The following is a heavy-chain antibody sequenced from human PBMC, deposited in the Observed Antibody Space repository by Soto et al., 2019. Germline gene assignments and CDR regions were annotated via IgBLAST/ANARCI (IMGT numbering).Heavy chain of an antibody. CDR2: ISAYNGNT. D-gene: IGHD6-13*01. Sequence: QVQLVQSGAEVKKPGASVRVSCKASGYTFTSYGISWVRQAPGQGLEWMGWISAYNGNTNYAQKLQGRVTMTTATATSTAYMELRRLRSDDTAVYYCARDWAPAGPFDYWGQGTLVTVSS. CDR3: ARDWAPAGPFDY. V-gene: IGHV1-18*01. CDR1: GYTFTSYG. J-gene: IGHJ4*02.